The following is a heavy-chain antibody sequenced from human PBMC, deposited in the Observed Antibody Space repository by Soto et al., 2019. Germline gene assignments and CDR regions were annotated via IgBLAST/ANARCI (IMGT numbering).Heavy chain of an antibody. J-gene: IGHJ4*02. D-gene: IGHD5-18*01. CDR3: ARGLMLSGYSYVYYFDY. CDR1: GFTVSSNY. Sequence: GGSLRLSCAASGFTVSSNYMSWVRQAPGKGLEWVSVIYSGGSTYYADSVKGRFTISRDNSKNTLYLQMNSLRAEDTAVYYCARGLMLSGYSYVYYFDYWGQGTLVTVSS. CDR2: IYSGGST. V-gene: IGHV3-53*01.